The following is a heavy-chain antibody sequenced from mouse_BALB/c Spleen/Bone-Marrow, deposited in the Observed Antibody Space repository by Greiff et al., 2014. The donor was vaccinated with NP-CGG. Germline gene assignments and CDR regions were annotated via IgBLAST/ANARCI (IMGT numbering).Heavy chain of an antibody. D-gene: IGHD1-2*01. V-gene: IGHV2-9*02. CDR2: IWADGST. CDR1: GFSLTNYG. CDR3: ARITTATGAMDY. Sequence: VKLVESGPGLVAPSQSLSITCTVSGFSLTNYGVHWVRQPPGKGLEWLGVIWADGSTNDNSALMSRLSISKDNSKSQVFFKMNILQTDDTAMYYCARITTATGAMDYWGQGTSVTVSS. J-gene: IGHJ4*01.